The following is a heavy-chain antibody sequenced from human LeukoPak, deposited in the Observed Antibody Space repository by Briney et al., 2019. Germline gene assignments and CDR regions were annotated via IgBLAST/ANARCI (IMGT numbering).Heavy chain of an antibody. CDR2: IKQDGSEK. J-gene: IGHJ4*02. Sequence: PGGSLRLSCAASGFTFSSYWMSWVRQAPGKGLEWVANIKQDGSEKYYVDSVKGRFTISRDSAKNSLYLQMNSLRAEDTAVYYCARDTPNYYDSSGYWYYWGQGTLVTVSS. D-gene: IGHD3-22*01. V-gene: IGHV3-7*01. CDR1: GFTFSSYW. CDR3: ARDTPNYYDSSGYWYY.